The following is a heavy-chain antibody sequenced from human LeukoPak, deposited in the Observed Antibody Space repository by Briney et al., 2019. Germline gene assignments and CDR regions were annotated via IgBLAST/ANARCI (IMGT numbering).Heavy chain of an antibody. V-gene: IGHV1-18*01. J-gene: IGHJ3*02. CDR3: AKDYPYYYGSGSYPGDAFDI. Sequence: ASVKVSCKASGCTFTSYGISWVRQAPGQGLEWMGWISAYNGNTNYAQKLQGRVTMTTDTSTSTAYMELRSLRSDDTAVYYCAKDYPYYYGSGSYPGDAFDIWGQGTMVTVSS. CDR1: GCTFTSYG. CDR2: ISAYNGNT. D-gene: IGHD3-10*01.